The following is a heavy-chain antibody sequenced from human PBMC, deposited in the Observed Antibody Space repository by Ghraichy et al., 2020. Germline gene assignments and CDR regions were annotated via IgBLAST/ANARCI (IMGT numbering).Heavy chain of an antibody. D-gene: IGHD1-14*01. V-gene: IGHV3-11*05. CDR3: ARGFRSQTGLIDY. CDR2: IRSSSSYT. Sequence: GGSLRLSCAASGFTFSDYYMSWIRQAPGKGLEWVSYIRSSSSYTNYAYSVKGRFTISRDNAKNSLSLQMNSLRAEDTAVYYCARGFRSQTGLIDYWGQGTLVIVSS. CDR1: GFTFSDYY. J-gene: IGHJ4*02.